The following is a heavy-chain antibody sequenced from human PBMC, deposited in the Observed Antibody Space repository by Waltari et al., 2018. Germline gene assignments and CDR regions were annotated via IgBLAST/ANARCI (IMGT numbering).Heavy chain of an antibody. V-gene: IGHV3-74*01. CDR1: GFTFSSYW. J-gene: IGHJ6*02. CDR2: ITSDGGRT. Sequence: EVQLVESGGGLVQPGGSLRLSCEASGFTFSSYWMHWVRQVPGKGLVWVSAITSDGGRTRYADSVKGRFTISRDNAKNTLYLQMNSLRADDTAVYYCASHRPGGYGMDVWGHGTTVTVSS. D-gene: IGHD2-15*01. CDR3: ASHRPGGYGMDV.